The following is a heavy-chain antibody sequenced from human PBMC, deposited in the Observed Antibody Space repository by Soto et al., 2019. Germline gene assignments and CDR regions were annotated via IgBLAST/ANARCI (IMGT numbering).Heavy chain of an antibody. D-gene: IGHD3-22*01. CDR3: ARGDYYKSLAYFPIFNY. CDR2: IYFNGNT. CDR1: GGSVSSGSFY. V-gene: IGHV4-61*01. Sequence: SETLSLTCTVSGGSVSSGSFYWSWIRQPPGEGLEWIGHIYFNGNTNYNPSLKSRVTISLDRSKNQLSLMLISVTTADTAMYYCARGDYYKSLAYFPIFNYWGRGTLVTVSS. J-gene: IGHJ4*02.